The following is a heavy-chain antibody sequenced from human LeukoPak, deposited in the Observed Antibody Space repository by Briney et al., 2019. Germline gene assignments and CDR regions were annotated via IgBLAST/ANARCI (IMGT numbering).Heavy chain of an antibody. CDR2: IYSDGYT. J-gene: IGHJ4*02. V-gene: IGHV3-53*01. Sequence: GGSLRLSCAVSGLIVSSNYMSWVRQAPAKGLEWVSTIYSDGYTYYAGSVKGRFTISRDNSKNTLYLQMNSLRAEDTAVYYCAKVGEIRLLLAYWGQGTLVTVSS. CDR3: AKVGEIRLLLAY. D-gene: IGHD2-21*02. CDR1: GLIVSSNY.